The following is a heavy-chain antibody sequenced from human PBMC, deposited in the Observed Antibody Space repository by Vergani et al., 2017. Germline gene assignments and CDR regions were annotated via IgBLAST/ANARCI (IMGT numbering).Heavy chain of an antibody. J-gene: IGHJ6*02. D-gene: IGHD5-18*01. Sequence: VQLVESGGGVVQPGRSLRLSCAASGFTFSGSAMHWVRQASGKGLEWVGRIRSKANSYATAYAASVKGRFTISRDDSKNTAYLQMNSLKTEDTAVYYCTRHVDTAMVTGYYYYGMDVWGQGTTVTVSS. V-gene: IGHV3-73*01. CDR3: TRHVDTAMVTGYYYYGMDV. CDR1: GFTFSGSA. CDR2: IRSKANSYAT.